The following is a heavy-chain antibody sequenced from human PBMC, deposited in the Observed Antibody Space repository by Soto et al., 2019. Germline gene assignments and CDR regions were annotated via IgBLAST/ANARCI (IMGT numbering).Heavy chain of an antibody. D-gene: IGHD5-18*01. CDR2: INPNSGGT. CDR1: GYTFTGYY. Sequence: ASVKVSCKASGYTFTGYYMHWVRQAPGQGLEWMGWINPNSGGTNYAQKFQGWVTMTRDTSISTAYMELSRLRSDDTAVYYCARGGYSYGYSTPWFAYGMEVWGQGTTVTVSS. J-gene: IGHJ6*02. V-gene: IGHV1-2*04. CDR3: ARGGYSYGYSTPWFAYGMEV.